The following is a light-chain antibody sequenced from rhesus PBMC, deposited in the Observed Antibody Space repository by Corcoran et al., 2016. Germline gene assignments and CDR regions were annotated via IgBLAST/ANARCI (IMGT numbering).Light chain of an antibody. CDR3: QQCSSKPYS. J-gene: IGKJ2*01. CDR2: KAS. Sequence: DIQMTQSPSSMSASVGDTVTITCRASQGMSSWVAWDQQKPGKAPKLLSYKASSLQRGVPSRFSGSGSGTVFTLPISSLQSENFATDYCQQCSSKPYSFGQGTKVEIK. V-gene: IGKV1-22*01. CDR1: QGMSSW.